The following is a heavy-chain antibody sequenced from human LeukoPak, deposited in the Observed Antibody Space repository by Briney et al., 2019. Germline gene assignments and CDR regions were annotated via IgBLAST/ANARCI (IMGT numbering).Heavy chain of an antibody. CDR2: IYYSGST. CDR3: ARRCSGDYGHWFDT. V-gene: IGHV4-59*08. CDR1: GGSISSYY. J-gene: IGHJ5*02. Sequence: SETLSLTCTVSGGSISSYYWSWIRQPPGKGLEWIGYIYYSGSTNYNPSLKSRVKISVDTSKNQFSLKVSSVTAADTAVYYCARRCSGDYGHWFDTWGQGTLVTVSS. D-gene: IGHD4-17*01.